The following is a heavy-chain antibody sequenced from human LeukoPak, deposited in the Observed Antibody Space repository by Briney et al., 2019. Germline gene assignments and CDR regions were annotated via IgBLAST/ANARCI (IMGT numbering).Heavy chain of an antibody. J-gene: IGHJ4*02. Sequence: GGSLRLSCAASGFTLSDYWMSWVRQAPGKGLEWVANIQQDGSKKYHVDSVKGRFTISRDNAKNSLYLQMNRLRVEDTAVYYCARAAFFVVPSADDFWGQGTLVTVSS. D-gene: IGHD2-21*01. CDR1: GFTLSDYW. CDR3: ARAAFFVVPSADDF. CDR2: IQQDGSKK. V-gene: IGHV3-7*01.